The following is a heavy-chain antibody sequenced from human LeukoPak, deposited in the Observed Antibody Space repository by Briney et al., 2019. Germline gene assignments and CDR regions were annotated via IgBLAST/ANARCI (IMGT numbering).Heavy chain of an antibody. Sequence: PGGALRLSCTASGFTFGDYAMSWLRQAPGKGLEWVGFIRSKAYGGTTENAASVKGRFTISRDDSKSIAYLQMNSLKTEDTAVYYCTRMRGTYYMDVWGKGTTVTISS. CDR2: IRSKAYGGTT. V-gene: IGHV3-49*03. J-gene: IGHJ6*03. CDR1: GFTFGDYA. D-gene: IGHD1-1*01. CDR3: TRMRGTYYMDV.